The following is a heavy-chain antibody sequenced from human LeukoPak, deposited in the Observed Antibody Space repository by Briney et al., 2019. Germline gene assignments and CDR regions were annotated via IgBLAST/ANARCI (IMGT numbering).Heavy chain of an antibody. D-gene: IGHD6-19*01. J-gene: IGHJ5*02. CDR1: GGSISSGDYY. Sequence: PSETLFLTCTVSGGSISSGDYYWSWIRQPPGKGLEWIGYIYYSGSTYYNPPLKSRVTISVDTSKNQFSLKLSSVTAADTAVYYCARYSSGWRSWFDPWGQGTLVTVSS. CDR2: IYYSGST. V-gene: IGHV4-30-4*01. CDR3: ARYSSGWRSWFDP.